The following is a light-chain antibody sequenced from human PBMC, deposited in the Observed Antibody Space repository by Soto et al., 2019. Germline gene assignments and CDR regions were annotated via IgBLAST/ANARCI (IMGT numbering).Light chain of an antibody. CDR2: VAS. CDR1: QSISSW. V-gene: IGKV1-5*01. Sequence: DIQMTQSPSTLSASVGDKVTITCRASQSISSWLAWYQQKSGKSLKLLIYVASILEIGVPSSFSGSGSGTEFIFTFSSLQPDDFATYYCQQYNSLWTFGQGTKVVIK. CDR3: QQYNSLWT. J-gene: IGKJ1*01.